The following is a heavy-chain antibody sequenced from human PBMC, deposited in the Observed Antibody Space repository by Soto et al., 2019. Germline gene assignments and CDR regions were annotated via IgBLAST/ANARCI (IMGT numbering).Heavy chain of an antibody. CDR1: GGSISGSSHF. D-gene: IGHD1-7*01. CDR3: ARLALTGTTDY. Sequence: SETLSLTCTVSGGSISGSSHFWGWIRQPPGKGLEWIGEIYHSGSTNYNPSLKSRVTISVDKSKNQFSLKLSSVTAADTAVYYCARLALTGTTDYWGQGTLVTVSS. CDR2: IYHSGST. J-gene: IGHJ4*02. V-gene: IGHV4-39*07.